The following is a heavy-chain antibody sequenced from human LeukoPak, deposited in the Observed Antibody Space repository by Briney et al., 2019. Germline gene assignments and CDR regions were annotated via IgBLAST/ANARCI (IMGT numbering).Heavy chain of an antibody. D-gene: IGHD3-16*01. Sequence: GGSLRLSCAASGFTFSSYWMHWVRQAPGKGLVWVAGISWNSGTIVYADSVRGRFTISRDNAKNSLYLQMNSLRAEDTAVYYCARGEGGLDYWGQGTLVTVSS. CDR3: ARGEGGLDY. J-gene: IGHJ4*02. CDR2: ISWNSGTI. V-gene: IGHV3-74*01. CDR1: GFTFSSYW.